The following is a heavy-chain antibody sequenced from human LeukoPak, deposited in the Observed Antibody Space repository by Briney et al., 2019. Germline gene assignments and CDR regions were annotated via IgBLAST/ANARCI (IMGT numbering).Heavy chain of an antibody. D-gene: IGHD3-16*01. J-gene: IGHJ4*02. Sequence: GGSLRLSCAASGFTFSNYAMSWVRQAPGKGLEWVSDISGSDGSTYYADSVKGRFTIFRDNSKNTLYLQMNSLSAEDTAVYYCAKDGGDSPGHELFDYRGQGTLVTVSS. CDR1: GFTFSNYA. CDR2: ISGSDGST. V-gene: IGHV3-23*01. CDR3: AKDGGDSPGHELFDY.